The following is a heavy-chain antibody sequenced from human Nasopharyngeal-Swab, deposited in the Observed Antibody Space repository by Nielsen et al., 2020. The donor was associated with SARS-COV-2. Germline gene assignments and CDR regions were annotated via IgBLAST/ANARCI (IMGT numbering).Heavy chain of an antibody. CDR3: ANYLIGGSGRGY. V-gene: IGHV4-59*13. J-gene: IGHJ4*02. CDR1: GGSMNADH. Sequence: SETLSLTCTVSGGSMNADHWSWIRQPPGKGLEWLAFSFNRGSANYNPSLGGRVSISVDVSRNKFYLTLTSVTAADTAVSYCANYLIGGSGRGYWGRGTLFTVSS. CDR2: SFNRGSA. D-gene: IGHD3-10*01.